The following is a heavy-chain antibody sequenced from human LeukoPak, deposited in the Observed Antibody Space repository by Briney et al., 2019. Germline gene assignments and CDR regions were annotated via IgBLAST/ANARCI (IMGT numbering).Heavy chain of an antibody. J-gene: IGHJ4*02. CDR2: INAGNGNT. V-gene: IGHV1-3*01. Sequence: ASVKVSCKASGYTFTSYAMHWVRQAPGQRLEWMGWINAGNGNTKYSQKFQGRVTMTTDTSTSTAYTELRSLRSDDTAVYYCARVGIAAAGTGDYWGQGTLVTVSS. D-gene: IGHD6-13*01. CDR1: GYTFTSYA. CDR3: ARVGIAAAGTGDY.